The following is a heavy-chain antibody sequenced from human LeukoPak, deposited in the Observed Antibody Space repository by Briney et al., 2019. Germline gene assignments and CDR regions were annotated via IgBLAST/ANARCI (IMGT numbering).Heavy chain of an antibody. V-gene: IGHV4-61*02. CDR1: GGSISSGSYY. CDR3: ARDGIEDSSAFDL. Sequence: PSETLSLACTISGGSISSGSYYWSWIRQPAGKGLEWIGRIYTSGPTTYNPSLNSRVTISLDTSKNQFSLKLSSVTAADTAVYYCARDGIEDSSAFDLWGQGTLVTVSS. D-gene: IGHD1-26*01. J-gene: IGHJ4*02. CDR2: IYTSGPT.